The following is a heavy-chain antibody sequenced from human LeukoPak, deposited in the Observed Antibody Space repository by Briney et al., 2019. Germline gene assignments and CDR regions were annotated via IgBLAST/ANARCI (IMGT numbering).Heavy chain of an antibody. CDR1: GYTFTSYF. J-gene: IGHJ4*02. D-gene: IGHD2-2*01. V-gene: IGHV1-46*01. CDR3: ARGGRTSTSCYDY. CDR2: INPSGGST. Sequence: ASVKVSCKASGYTFTSYFIHWVRQAPGQGLEWMGIINPSGGSTNYAQKFQGRVTVTRDTSTSTAYMELSSLRSEDTAVYCCARGGRTSTSCYDYWGQGTLVTVSS.